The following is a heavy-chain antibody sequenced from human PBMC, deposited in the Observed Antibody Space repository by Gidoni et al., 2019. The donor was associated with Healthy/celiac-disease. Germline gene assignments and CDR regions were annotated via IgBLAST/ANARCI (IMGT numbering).Heavy chain of an antibody. Sequence: EVQLVESGGGLVKPGGSLRLSCAPSGFTFSSYSMNWVRQAPGKGLEWVSSISSSSSYIDYADSVKGRFTISRDNAKNSLYLQMNSLRAEDTAVYYCARDDYYGSGSYYLDYWGQGTLVTVSS. J-gene: IGHJ4*02. D-gene: IGHD3-10*01. CDR1: GFTFSSYS. CDR2: ISSSSSYI. CDR3: ARDDYYGSGSYYLDY. V-gene: IGHV3-21*01.